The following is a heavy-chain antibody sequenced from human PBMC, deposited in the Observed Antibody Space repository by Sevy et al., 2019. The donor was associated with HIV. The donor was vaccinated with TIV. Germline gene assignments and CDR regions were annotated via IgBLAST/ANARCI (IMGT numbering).Heavy chain of an antibody. J-gene: IGHJ4*02. CDR1: GYTFTSYG. D-gene: IGHD2-8*01. CDR2: ISAYNGNT. CDR3: VVYAIRRGTYYFDY. V-gene: IGHV1-18*01. Sequence: ASVKVSCKASGYTFTSYGISWVRQAPGQGLEWMGWISAYNGNTNYAQKLQGRVTMTTDTSTSTAYMELRSLRSDDTAVYYCVVYAIRRGTYYFDYWGQGTLVTVSS.